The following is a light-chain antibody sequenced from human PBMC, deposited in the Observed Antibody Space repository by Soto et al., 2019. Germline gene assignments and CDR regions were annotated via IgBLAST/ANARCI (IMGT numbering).Light chain of an antibody. J-gene: IGLJ1*01. CDR1: SSDVGGYNY. CDR3: SSYAGSNSYV. Sequence: QSVLTHPPSASGSPGQSVTISCTGTSSDVGGYNYVSWYQQHPGKAPKLMIYEVSERPSGVPDRFSGSKSGNTASLTVSGLQAEDEADYYCSSYAGSNSYVFGTGTKLTVL. V-gene: IGLV2-8*01. CDR2: EVS.